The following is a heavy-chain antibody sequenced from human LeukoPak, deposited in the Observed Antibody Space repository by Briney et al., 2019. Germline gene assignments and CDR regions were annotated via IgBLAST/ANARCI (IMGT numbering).Heavy chain of an antibody. D-gene: IGHD1-26*01. V-gene: IGHV4/OR15-8*02. Sequence: SETLSLTCGVSGGSISGTNWWSWVRQPPGQGPEWIGEISLAGQTNYNPSLNGRVTMSLDKSSNQLSLHLTSVTAADTATYFCSRESGPFCPFGYWGQGTLVIVSS. J-gene: IGHJ4*02. CDR3: SRESGPFCPFGY. CDR2: ISLAGQT. CDR1: GGSISGTNW.